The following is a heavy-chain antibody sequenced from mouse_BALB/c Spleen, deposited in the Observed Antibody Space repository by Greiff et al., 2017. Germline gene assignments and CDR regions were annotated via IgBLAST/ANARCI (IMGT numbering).Heavy chain of an antibody. J-gene: IGHJ2*01. CDR2: IDPSDSET. D-gene: IGHD1-2*01. Sequence: QVQLQQPGPQLVRPGASVKISCKASGYSFTSYWMHWVKQRPGQGLEWIGMIDPSDSETRLNQKFKDKATLTVDKSSSTAYMQLSSPTSEDSAVYYCARGGTLLRVDYWGQGTTLTVSS. V-gene: IGHV1S127*01. CDR3: ARGGTLLRVDY. CDR1: GYSFTSYW.